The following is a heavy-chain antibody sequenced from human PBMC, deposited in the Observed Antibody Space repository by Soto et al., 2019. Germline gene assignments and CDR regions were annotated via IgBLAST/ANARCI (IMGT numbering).Heavy chain of an antibody. J-gene: IGHJ4*02. Sequence: SETLSLTCAVYGGSFSGYYWSWIRQPPGKGLEWIGEINHSGSTNYNPSLKSRVTISVDTSKNQFSLKLSSVTAADTAVYYCARGPHGYYDFWSGPYWGQGTLVTVSS. CDR1: GGSFSGYY. CDR2: INHSGST. D-gene: IGHD3-3*01. V-gene: IGHV4-34*01. CDR3: ARGPHGYYDFWSGPY.